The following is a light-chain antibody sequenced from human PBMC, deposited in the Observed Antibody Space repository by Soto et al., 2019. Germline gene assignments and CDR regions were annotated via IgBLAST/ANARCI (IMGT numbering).Light chain of an antibody. CDR1: QNINNY. CDR2: AAS. J-gene: IGKJ1*01. V-gene: IGKV1-39*01. CDR3: QQSYISPRT. Sequence: SPRTQSRSSPFASIGDRVTITCRASQNINNYLNWYQQKPGKAPKRLIFAASSLQSGVPSRFSGSRSGPDFTLTISSLQPEDFATYYCQQSYISPRTFGQGTKVDNK.